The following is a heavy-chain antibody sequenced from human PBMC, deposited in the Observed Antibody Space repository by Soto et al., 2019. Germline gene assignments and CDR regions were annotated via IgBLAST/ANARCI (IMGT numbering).Heavy chain of an antibody. Sequence: EVQLLESGGGLVQPGGSLRLSCAASGFSFSSYAMVWVRQAPGKGLEWVSVISARGGSSYFADSVKGRFTISRDNSKNVLSLEMNSLRVEDTAIYFCAKGCIEYSASVDNWGQGTLVLVSS. CDR3: AKGCIEYSASVDN. D-gene: IGHD5-12*01. CDR1: GFSFSSYA. CDR2: ISARGGSS. V-gene: IGHV3-23*01. J-gene: IGHJ4*02.